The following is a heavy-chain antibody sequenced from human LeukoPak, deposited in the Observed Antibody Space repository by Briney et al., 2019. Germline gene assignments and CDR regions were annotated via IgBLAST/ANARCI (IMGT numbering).Heavy chain of an antibody. CDR3: AKGKTPYYYDSSGYDY. J-gene: IGHJ4*02. CDR1: GYTFTSYG. Sequence: GASVKVSCKASGYTFTSYGISWVRQAPGQGLEWMGWISAYNGNTNYAQKFQGRVTMTRDTSISTAYMELSRLRSDDTAVYYCAKGKTPYYYDSSGYDYWGQGTLVTVSS. V-gene: IGHV1-18*01. D-gene: IGHD3-22*01. CDR2: ISAYNGNT.